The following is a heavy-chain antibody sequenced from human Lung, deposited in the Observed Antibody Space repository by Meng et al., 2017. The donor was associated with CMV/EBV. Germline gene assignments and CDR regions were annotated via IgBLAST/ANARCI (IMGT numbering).Heavy chain of an antibody. Sequence: SETXSLTCTVSGYSISSGYYWGWIRQPPGKGLEWIGSIYHSGSTYYNPSLKSRVTISVDTSKNQFSLKVSSVTAADTAVYHCARSSSTVFWFDPWGQGTLVTVSS. CDR1: GYSISSGYY. J-gene: IGHJ5*02. CDR2: IYHSGST. CDR3: ARSSSTVFWFDP. V-gene: IGHV4-38-2*02. D-gene: IGHD4-11*01.